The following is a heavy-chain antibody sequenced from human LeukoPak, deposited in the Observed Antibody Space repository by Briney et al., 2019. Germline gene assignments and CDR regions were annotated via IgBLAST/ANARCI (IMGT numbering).Heavy chain of an antibody. CDR2: IYPGDSDT. D-gene: IGHD1-14*01. V-gene: IGHV5-51*01. Sequence: GESLKISCKGSGYSFTSYWIGWVRQMPGKGLEWMGIIYPGDSDTRYSPSFQGQVTISADKSISTAYLQRSSLKASDTAIFHCARNKGTRSAFDIWGQGTMVTVSS. CDR3: ARNKGTRSAFDI. CDR1: GYSFTSYW. J-gene: IGHJ3*02.